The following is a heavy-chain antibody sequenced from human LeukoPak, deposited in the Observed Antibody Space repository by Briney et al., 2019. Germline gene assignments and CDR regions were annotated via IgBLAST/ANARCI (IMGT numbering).Heavy chain of an antibody. Sequence: QPGGSLRLSCAASGFTFSAYAMTWFRQAPGKGLEWVSVISGSGDSTHYADSVKGRFAVSRDNSKNTLYLQMNSLRAEDTAVYYCATDPGTMIVVPWGQGTLVTVSS. J-gene: IGHJ4*02. D-gene: IGHD3-22*01. V-gene: IGHV3-23*01. CDR2: ISGSGDST. CDR3: ATDPGTMIVVP. CDR1: GFTFSAYA.